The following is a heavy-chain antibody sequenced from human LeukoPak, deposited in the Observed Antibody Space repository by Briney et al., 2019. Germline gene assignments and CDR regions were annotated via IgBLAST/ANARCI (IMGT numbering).Heavy chain of an antibody. V-gene: IGHV1-58*01. CDR3: ARDQSSSSWFHFDY. Sequence: SVKVSCKASGFTFTSSAVQWVRQARGQRLEWIGWIVVGSGNTNYAQKFQERVTITRDMSTSTAYMELSSLRSEDTAVYYCARDQSSSSWFHFDYWGQGTLVTVSS. D-gene: IGHD6-13*01. CDR2: IVVGSGNT. J-gene: IGHJ4*02. CDR1: GFTFTSSA.